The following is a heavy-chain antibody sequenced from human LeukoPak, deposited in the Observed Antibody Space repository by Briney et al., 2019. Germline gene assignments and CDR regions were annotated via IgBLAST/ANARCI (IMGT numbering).Heavy chain of an antibody. J-gene: IGHJ1*01. V-gene: IGHV3-30*18. D-gene: IGHD6-13*01. CDR2: ISYDGSNK. Sequence: GRSLRLSCAASGFTFSSYGMHWVRQAPGKGLEWVAVISYDGSNKYYADSVKGRFTISRDNSKNTLYLQMNSLRAEDTAVYYCAKDLVGSSWYYFQHWGQGTLDTVSS. CDR3: AKDLVGSSWYYFQH. CDR1: GFTFSSYG.